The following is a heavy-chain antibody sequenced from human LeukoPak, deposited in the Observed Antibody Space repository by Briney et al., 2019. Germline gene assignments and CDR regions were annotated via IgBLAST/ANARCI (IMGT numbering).Heavy chain of an antibody. Sequence: SGTLSLTRTVSGGSISSYFWSWVRQPPGKGLGGIGYIYTSGSTNYNPSLKSRVTISVDTSKNQFSLKLSSVTAADTAVYYCARRGLKHQLRTGYMDVWGKGTTVTVSS. CDR2: IYTSGST. D-gene: IGHD2-2*01. CDR1: GGSISSYF. CDR3: ARRGLKHQLRTGYMDV. J-gene: IGHJ6*03. V-gene: IGHV4-4*09.